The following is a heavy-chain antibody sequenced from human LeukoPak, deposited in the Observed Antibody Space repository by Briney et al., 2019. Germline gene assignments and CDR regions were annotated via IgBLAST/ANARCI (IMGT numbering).Heavy chain of an antibody. CDR2: IYYSGST. CDR3: ARWVLRHPWYYGMDV. D-gene: IGHD1-1*01. CDR1: GGSISSYY. Sequence: TPSETLSLTCTVSGGSISSYYWSWIRQPPGRGLEWIGYIYYSGSTNYNPSLKSRVTISVDTSKNQFSLKLSSVTAADTAVYYCARWVLRHPWYYGMDVWGQGTTVTVSS. J-gene: IGHJ6*02. V-gene: IGHV4-59*12.